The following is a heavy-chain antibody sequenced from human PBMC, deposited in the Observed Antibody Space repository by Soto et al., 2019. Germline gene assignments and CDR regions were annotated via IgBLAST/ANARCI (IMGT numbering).Heavy chain of an antibody. CDR1: GGTFSTYT. V-gene: IGHV1-69*08. J-gene: IGHJ5*02. CDR3: AGDPDSHYNDSHASSYP. D-gene: IGHD4-4*01. CDR2: IIPIIGII. Sequence: QVQLVQSGAEVKQPGSSVKVSCKASGGTFSTYTITWVRQAPGQGLEWMGRIIPIIGIINYAQKSPGRVTISADKFTGTAYMELTGLRSDDTAVYYCAGDPDSHYNDSHASSYPWGQGTLVTVSS.